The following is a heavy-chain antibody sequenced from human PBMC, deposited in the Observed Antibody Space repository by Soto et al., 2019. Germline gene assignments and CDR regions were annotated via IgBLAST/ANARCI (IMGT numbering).Heavy chain of an antibody. CDR2: IYYSGTT. CDR1: GGSISSGDYY. Sequence: QVQLQESGPGLVKPSQTLSLTCTVSGGSISSGDYYWSWIRQPPGKGLEWIGYIYYSGTTYYNPSLKRRVTLSVDTSKNQFSLKLSSVTAADTAVYYGARSVVGATVFDYWGQGTLVTVSS. V-gene: IGHV4-30-4*01. CDR3: ARSVVGATVFDY. J-gene: IGHJ4*02. D-gene: IGHD1-26*01.